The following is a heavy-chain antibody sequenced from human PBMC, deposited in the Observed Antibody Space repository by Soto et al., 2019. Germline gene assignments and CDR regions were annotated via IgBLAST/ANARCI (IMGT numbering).Heavy chain of an antibody. Sequence: EVQLLESGGGLVQPGGSLRLSCAASRFTFSNYAMSWARQAPGKGLEWVSGISSTGGSTYYADSVKGRFTISRDNSKNTLDLQMSSLRAEDTAIYYCARAHDYDFWSGFLFYGMDVWGQGTTVTVSS. V-gene: IGHV3-23*01. J-gene: IGHJ6*02. CDR2: ISSTGGST. CDR1: RFTFSNYA. D-gene: IGHD3-3*01. CDR3: ARAHDYDFWSGFLFYGMDV.